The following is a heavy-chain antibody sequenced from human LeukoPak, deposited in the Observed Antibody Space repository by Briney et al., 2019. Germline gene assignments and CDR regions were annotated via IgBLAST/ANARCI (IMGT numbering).Heavy chain of an antibody. V-gene: IGHV1-18*01. Sequence: GASVKVSCKASGYTFTSYGISWVRQAPGQGLEWMGWISAYNGNTNYAQKLQGRVTMTTDTSTGTAYMELRSLRSDDTAVYYCARLMDSSSWYFGDYYYYYMDVWGKGTTVTVSS. CDR2: ISAYNGNT. J-gene: IGHJ6*03. CDR1: GYTFTSYG. D-gene: IGHD6-13*01. CDR3: ARLMDSSSWYFGDYYYYYMDV.